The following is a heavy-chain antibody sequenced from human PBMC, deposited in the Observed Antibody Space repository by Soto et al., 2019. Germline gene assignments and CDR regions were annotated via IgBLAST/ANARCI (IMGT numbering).Heavy chain of an antibody. J-gene: IGHJ4*02. CDR1: GFTFSAYA. D-gene: IGHD6-13*01. Sequence: EVQLLESGGGLVQPGGSLRLSCAASGFTFSAYAMSWVRQPPGKGLEWVSTISGGGGSTYYADSVKGRFSVSRDNSNNNLYLQMNSLRAGNTAVYYCAKDPSSFIPYYFHYWGQGPLVTVSS. V-gene: IGHV3-23*01. CDR2: ISGGGGST. CDR3: AKDPSSFIPYYFHY.